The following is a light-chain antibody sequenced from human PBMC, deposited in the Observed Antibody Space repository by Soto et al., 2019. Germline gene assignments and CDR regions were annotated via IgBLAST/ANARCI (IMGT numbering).Light chain of an antibody. J-gene: IGKJ1*01. CDR1: QSISSN. Sequence: EIVMTQSPATLSVSPGERATLSCRASQSISSNLAWYRQKPGQAPRLLIYGASTRATGIPARFSGSGSGTEFTLTISSLQSEDFAVYYCQQYHDWPTWTFGQGTKVDIK. V-gene: IGKV3-15*01. CDR3: QQYHDWPTWT. CDR2: GAS.